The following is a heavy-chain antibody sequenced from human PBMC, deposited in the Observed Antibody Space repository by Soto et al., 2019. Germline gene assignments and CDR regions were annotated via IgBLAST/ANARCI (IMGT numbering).Heavy chain of an antibody. CDR3: ARRLYGDYDY. V-gene: IGHV1-18*01. J-gene: IGHJ4*02. Sequence: ASVKVSCKASGYSFTTSGITWVRQAPGQGLEWMGWISTYNGNTNYAQNLQDRVTLTTDTSTSTAYMELRSLRSDDTAVYYCARRLYGDYDYWGQGTLVTVSS. CDR1: GYSFTTSG. CDR2: ISTYNGNT. D-gene: IGHD4-17*01.